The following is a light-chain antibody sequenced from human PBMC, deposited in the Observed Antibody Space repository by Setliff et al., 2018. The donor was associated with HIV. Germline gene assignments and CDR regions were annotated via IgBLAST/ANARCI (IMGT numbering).Light chain of an antibody. V-gene: IGLV2-23*02. CDR2: EVT. CDR3: CSYAGSGTLYV. CDR1: SSDVGSYKL. Sequence: QSVLPQPASVSGSPGQPITISCTGTSSDVGSYKLVSWYQQHPGKAPKVMIYEVTKRPSGVSNRFSGSKSANTASLTISGLQAEDEADYYCCSYAGSGTLYVFGTGTKVTV. J-gene: IGLJ1*01.